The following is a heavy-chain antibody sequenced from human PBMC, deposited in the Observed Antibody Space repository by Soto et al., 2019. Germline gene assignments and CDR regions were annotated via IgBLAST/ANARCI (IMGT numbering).Heavy chain of an antibody. D-gene: IGHD3-22*01. CDR2: ISAYNGNT. J-gene: IGHJ4*02. V-gene: IGHV1-18*01. Sequence: AASVKVSCKASGYTFTSYGISWVRQAPGQGLEWMGWISAYNGNTNYAQKLQGRVTMTTDTSTSTAYMELRSLRSDDTAVYYCGCDSYESRGYYYALRGQGTLVTVSS. CDR3: GCDSYESRGYYYAL. CDR1: GYTFTSYG.